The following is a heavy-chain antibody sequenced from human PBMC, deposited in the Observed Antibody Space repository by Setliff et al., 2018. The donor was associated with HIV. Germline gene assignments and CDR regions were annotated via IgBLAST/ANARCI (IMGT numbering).Heavy chain of an antibody. D-gene: IGHD6-13*01. V-gene: IGHV3-30*18. Sequence: PGGSLRLSCAASGFSVSSSWMHWVRQAPGKGLEWVALISYDGSDKFYGDSVKGRFTISRDNSKNTLYLQMSGLRPEDTAVYYCAKDPGYLSSWAVIDYWGRGTLVTVSS. CDR2: ISYDGSDK. J-gene: IGHJ4*02. CDR3: AKDPGYLSSWAVIDY. CDR1: GFSVSSSW.